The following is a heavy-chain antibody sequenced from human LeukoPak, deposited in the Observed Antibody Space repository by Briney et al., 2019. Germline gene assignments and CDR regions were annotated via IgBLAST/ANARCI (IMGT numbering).Heavy chain of an antibody. CDR1: GYTFTSYD. D-gene: IGHD6-13*01. V-gene: IGHV1-8*01. Sequence: ASVKVSCKASGYTFTSYDINCVRQATGQGREWMRWMNPNSGNTGYAQKFQGRVTMTRNTSISTAYMELSSLRSEDTAVYYCARGHVRSSSWFDPWGQGTLVTVSS. CDR3: ARGHVRSSSWFDP. J-gene: IGHJ5*02. CDR2: MNPNSGNT.